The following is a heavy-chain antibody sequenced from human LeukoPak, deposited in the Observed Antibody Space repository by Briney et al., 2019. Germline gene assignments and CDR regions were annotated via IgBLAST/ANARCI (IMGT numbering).Heavy chain of an antibody. J-gene: IGHJ5*02. Sequence: ASVKVTCKASGYTFTSYAMHWVRQAPGQMLEWMGWINAGNGNTKYSQMFQGRVTITGDTSASTAYMELSSLRSEDTAVYYCARVPTVTNWFDPWGQGTLVTVSS. CDR2: INAGNGNT. CDR1: GYTFTSYA. V-gene: IGHV1-3*01. D-gene: IGHD4-17*01. CDR3: ARVPTVTNWFDP.